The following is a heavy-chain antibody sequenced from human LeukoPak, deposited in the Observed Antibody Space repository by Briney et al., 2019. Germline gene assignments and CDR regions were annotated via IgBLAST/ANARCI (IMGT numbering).Heavy chain of an antibody. D-gene: IGHD4-17*01. CDR3: ARVDYGDYEAY. Sequence: GGSLRLSCAASGFTFSSYWMHWVRQAPGKGLVGVSRINSDGSSTSYADSVKGRFTISRDNAKNTLYLQMNSLRAEDTAVYYCARVDYGDYEAYWGQGTLVTVSS. V-gene: IGHV3-74*01. J-gene: IGHJ4*02. CDR1: GFTFSSYW. CDR2: INSDGSST.